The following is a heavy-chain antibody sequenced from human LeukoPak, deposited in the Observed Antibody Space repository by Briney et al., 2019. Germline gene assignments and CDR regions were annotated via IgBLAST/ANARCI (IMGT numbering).Heavy chain of an antibody. CDR3: ATVRHYYDSSGFDY. J-gene: IGHJ4*02. CDR1: GYTFTSYD. Sequence: ASVKVSFKAPGYTFTSYDINWVRQATGQGLEWMGWMNPNSGNTGYAQKFQGRVTMTRNTSISTAYMELSSLRSEDTAVYYCATVRHYYDSSGFDYWGQGTLVTVSS. CDR2: MNPNSGNT. D-gene: IGHD3-22*01. V-gene: IGHV1-8*01.